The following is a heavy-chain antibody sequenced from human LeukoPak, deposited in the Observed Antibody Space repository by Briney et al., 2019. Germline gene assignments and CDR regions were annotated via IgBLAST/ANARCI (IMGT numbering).Heavy chain of an antibody. CDR3: ATIKRGNIFGYFDF. Sequence: SETLSLTCAVSGASMNTHYWSWIRQPPGKGLEWIGYMLDTVTTKDNPSLKSRFTLSADTSKNQFSLRLTSVTAADTAAYYCATIKRGNIFGYFDFWGQGIPVTVSS. V-gene: IGHV4-59*11. CDR2: MLDTVTT. CDR1: GASMNTHY. J-gene: IGHJ4*02. D-gene: IGHD5-18*01.